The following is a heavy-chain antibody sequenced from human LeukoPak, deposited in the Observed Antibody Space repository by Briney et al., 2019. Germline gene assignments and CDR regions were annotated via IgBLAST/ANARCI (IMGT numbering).Heavy chain of an antibody. CDR3: ATIKRGNIFGYFDF. Sequence: SETLSLTCAVSGASMNTHYWSWIRQPPGKGLEWIGYMLDTVTTKDNPSLKSRFTLSADTSKNQFSLRLTSVTAADTAAYYCATIKRGNIFGYFDFWGQGIPVTVSS. V-gene: IGHV4-59*11. CDR2: MLDTVTT. CDR1: GASMNTHY. J-gene: IGHJ4*02. D-gene: IGHD5-18*01.